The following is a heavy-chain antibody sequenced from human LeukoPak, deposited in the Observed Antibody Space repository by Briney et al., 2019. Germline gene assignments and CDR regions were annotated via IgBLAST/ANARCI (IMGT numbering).Heavy chain of an antibody. CDR3: APRIVVVPAAMNYYYYMDV. J-gene: IGHJ6*03. D-gene: IGHD2-2*01. CDR1: GGTFSSYA. CDR2: IIPIFGTA. V-gene: IGHV1-69*05. Sequence: ASVKVSCKASGGTFSSYAISWVRQAPGQGLEWMGRIIPIFGTANYAQKFQGRVTITTDESTSTAYMELSSLRSEDTAVYYCAPRIVVVPAAMNYYYYMDVWGKGTTVTVSS.